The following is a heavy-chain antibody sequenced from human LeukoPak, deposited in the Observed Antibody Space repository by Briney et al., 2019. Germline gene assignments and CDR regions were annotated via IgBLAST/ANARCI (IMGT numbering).Heavy chain of an antibody. Sequence: ASVKVSCKASGYTFTSYGISWVRQAPGQGLEWMGWISAYNGNTNYAQKLQGRVTMTTVTSTSTAYMELRSLRSDDTAVYYCAREAPGYCSSTSCYTTKGYYYYYYMDVWGKGTTVTVS. D-gene: IGHD2-2*02. J-gene: IGHJ6*03. CDR2: ISAYNGNT. CDR3: AREAPGYCSSTSCYTTKGYYYYYYMDV. V-gene: IGHV1-18*01. CDR1: GYTFTSYG.